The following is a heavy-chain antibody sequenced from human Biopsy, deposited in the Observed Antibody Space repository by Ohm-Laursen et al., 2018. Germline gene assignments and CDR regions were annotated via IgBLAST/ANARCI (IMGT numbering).Heavy chain of an antibody. CDR3: AADINVWNVNY. Sequence: ASSVKVSCKASGGTFTNHAVGWVRQAPGQGLEWVGSSIPLFNTANYADKFQGRVTLTADKSTTTAYMELRSLRSEDTAVYYCAADINVWNVNYWGQGTQVTVSS. V-gene: IGHV1-69*06. J-gene: IGHJ4*02. CDR1: GGTFTNHA. D-gene: IGHD1-1*01. CDR2: SIPLFNTA.